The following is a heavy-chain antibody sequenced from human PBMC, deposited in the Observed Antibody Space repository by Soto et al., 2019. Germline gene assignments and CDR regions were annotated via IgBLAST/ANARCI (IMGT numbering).Heavy chain of an antibody. D-gene: IGHD3-16*01. V-gene: IGHV1-3*01. CDR2: INAGNGNT. CDR3: ARSRTMITFGGVMAPY. J-gene: IGHJ4*02. CDR1: GYTFTSYA. Sequence: QVQLVQSGAEVKKPGASVKVSCKASGYTFTSYAMHWVRQAPGQRLEWMGWINAGNGNTKYSQKFQGRVTITRDTSASTAYMELSSLRSEDTAVYYCARSRTMITFGGVMAPYWGQGTLVTVSS.